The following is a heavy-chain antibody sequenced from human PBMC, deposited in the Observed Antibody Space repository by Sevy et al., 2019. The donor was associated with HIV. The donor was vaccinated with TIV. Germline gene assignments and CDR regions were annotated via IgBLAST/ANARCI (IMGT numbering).Heavy chain of an antibody. CDR3: ARGDYYDSTAAFDI. J-gene: IGHJ3*02. Sequence: ASVKVSCKASGYTFTSYDINWVRQATGQGLEWMGWMNPNSGNTGYAQKFQGRVTMTRNTSISTAYMELGSLRSEDTAVYYCARGDYYDSTAAFDIWGQGTMVTVSS. V-gene: IGHV1-8*01. D-gene: IGHD3-22*01. CDR1: GYTFTSYD. CDR2: MNPNSGNT.